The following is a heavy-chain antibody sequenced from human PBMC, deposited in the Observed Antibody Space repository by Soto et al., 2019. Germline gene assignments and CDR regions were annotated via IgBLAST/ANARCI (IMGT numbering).Heavy chain of an antibody. CDR1: GYTFTSYG. CDR2: ISAYNGNT. CDR3: ARRPGYSSGWYLGVYGMDV. D-gene: IGHD6-19*01. J-gene: IGHJ6*02. Sequence: ASVKVSCKASGYTFTSYGISWVRQAPGQGLEWMGWISAYNGNTNYAQKLQGRVTMTTDTSTSTAYMELRSLRSDDTAVYYCARRPGYSSGWYLGVYGMDVWGQGTTVTVS. V-gene: IGHV1-18*01.